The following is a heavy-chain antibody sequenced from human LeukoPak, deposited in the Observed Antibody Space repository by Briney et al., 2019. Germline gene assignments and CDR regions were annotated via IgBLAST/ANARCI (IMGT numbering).Heavy chain of an antibody. D-gene: IGHD3-22*01. Sequence: GGSLRLSCAASGFTFSSYSMNRVRRAPGKGLEWVSSISSSSSYIYYADSVKGRFTISRDNAKNSLYLQMNSLRAEDTAVYYCAREVDREGYFDYWGQGTLVTVSS. CDR1: GFTFSSYS. CDR3: AREVDREGYFDY. J-gene: IGHJ4*02. CDR2: ISSSSSYI. V-gene: IGHV3-21*01.